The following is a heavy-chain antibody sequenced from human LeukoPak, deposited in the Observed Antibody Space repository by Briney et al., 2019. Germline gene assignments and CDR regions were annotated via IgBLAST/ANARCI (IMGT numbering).Heavy chain of an antibody. V-gene: IGHV3-48*02. CDR1: GFTFTDYS. CDR3: ARGSFGVFDY. CDR2: MNSDGSHI. D-gene: IGHD3-10*01. J-gene: IGHJ4*02. Sequence: PGGSLRLSCAASGFTFTDYSMNWVHQAPGKGLEWVSSMNSDGSHIYHAGSVEGRFTISRDNARNSLYLQMNGLRDEDTAVYYCARGSFGVFDYWGQGILVTVSS.